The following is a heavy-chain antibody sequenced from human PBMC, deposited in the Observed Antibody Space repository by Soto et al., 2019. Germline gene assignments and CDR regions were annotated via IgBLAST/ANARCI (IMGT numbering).Heavy chain of an antibody. V-gene: IGHV3-21*01. CDR3: ARTDDYGDYGGVYDY. CDR2: ISSSSSYI. Sequence: EVQLVESGGGLVKPGGSLRLSCAASGFTFSSYSMNWVRQAPGKGLEWVSSISSSSSYIYYADSVKGRFTSSRDNAKNFLYLQMSSLSAEDTAVYYCARTDDYGDYGGVYDYWGQGTLVTVSS. D-gene: IGHD4-17*01. J-gene: IGHJ4*02. CDR1: GFTFSSYS.